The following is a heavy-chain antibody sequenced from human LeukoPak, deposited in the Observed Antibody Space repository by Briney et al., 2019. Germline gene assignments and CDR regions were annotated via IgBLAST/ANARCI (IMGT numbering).Heavy chain of an antibody. D-gene: IGHD5-18*01. CDR1: GFTFSSYW. CDR2: SNSDWSST. J-gene: IGHJ4*02. Sequence: GWSLRLSCVAAGFTFSSYWIHWVRQATGKGLVWVSRSNSDWSSTSYAYSQKGRYTISIDNSKNSLFLQTISLTAEDTALYYSVKEGQSYGYGDFWGQGTLVSVSS. V-gene: IGHV3-74*01. CDR3: VKEGQSYGYGDF.